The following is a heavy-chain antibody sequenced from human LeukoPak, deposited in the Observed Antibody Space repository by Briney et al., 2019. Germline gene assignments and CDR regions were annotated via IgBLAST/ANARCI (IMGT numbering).Heavy chain of an antibody. D-gene: IGHD4-17*01. CDR2: IYYSGST. CDR3: AREGYGEQDFDY. Sequence: SETLSLTCTVSGGSISSGDYYWSWIRQPPGKGLEWIGYIYYSGSTYYNPSLKSRVTISVDTSKNQFSLKLSSVTAADTAVYYCAREGYGEQDFDYWGQGTLVTVSS. CDR1: GGSISSGDYY. J-gene: IGHJ4*02. V-gene: IGHV4-30-4*01.